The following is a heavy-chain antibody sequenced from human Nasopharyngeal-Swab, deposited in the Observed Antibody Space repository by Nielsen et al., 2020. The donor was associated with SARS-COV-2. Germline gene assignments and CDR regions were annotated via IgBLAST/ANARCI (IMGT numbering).Heavy chain of an antibody. CDR3: ARVLAAAGYNWFDP. Sequence: VRQMPGKGLEWMGIINPSGGSTSYAQKFQGRVTMTRDTSTSTVYMELSSLRSGDTAVYYCARVLAAAGYNWFDPWGQGTLVTVSS. CDR2: INPSGGST. J-gene: IGHJ5*02. V-gene: IGHV1-46*01. D-gene: IGHD6-13*01.